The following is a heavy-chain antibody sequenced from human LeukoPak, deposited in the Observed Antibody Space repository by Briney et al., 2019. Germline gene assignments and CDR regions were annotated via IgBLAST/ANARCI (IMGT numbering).Heavy chain of an antibody. D-gene: IGHD2-2*02. Sequence: ASVKVSCKASGYTFTSYGISWVRQAPGQGLEWMGWISAYNGNTNYAQKLQGRVTMTTDTSTSTAYMELRSLRSDDTAVYYCARDGGGLRYCSSTSCYTYYYYGMDVWGQGTTVTVSS. CDR1: GYTFTSYG. CDR3: ARDGGGLRYCSSTSCYTYYYYGMDV. CDR2: ISAYNGNT. J-gene: IGHJ6*02. V-gene: IGHV1-18*01.